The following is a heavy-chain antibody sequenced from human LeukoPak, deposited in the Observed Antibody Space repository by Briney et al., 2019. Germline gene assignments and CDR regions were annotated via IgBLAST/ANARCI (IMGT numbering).Heavy chain of an antibody. CDR3: ARGPGGTLDY. J-gene: IGHJ4*02. CDR1: GFTFSSYA. D-gene: IGHD1-14*01. CDR2: ISYDGSNK. V-gene: IGHV3-30-3*01. Sequence: GGSLRLSCAASGFTFSSYAMHWVRQAPGKGLEWVAVISYDGSNKYYADSVKGRFTISRDNSKNTLYLQMNSLRAEDTAVYYCARGPGGTLDYWGQGTLVTVSS.